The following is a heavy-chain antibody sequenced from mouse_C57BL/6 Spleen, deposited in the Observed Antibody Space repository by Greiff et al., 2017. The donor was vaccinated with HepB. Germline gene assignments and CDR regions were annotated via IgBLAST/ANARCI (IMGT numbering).Heavy chain of an antibody. V-gene: IGHV1-55*01. Sequence: VQLQQPGAELVKPGASVKMSCKASGYTFTSYWITWVKQRPGQGLEWIGDIYPGSGSTNYNEKFKSKATLTVDTSSSTAYMQLSSLTSEDSAVYDCARRKDGGYYYAMDHWGQGPSVTVPS. CDR3: ARRKDGGYYYAMDH. CDR1: GYTFTSYW. CDR2: IYPGSGST. J-gene: IGHJ4*01.